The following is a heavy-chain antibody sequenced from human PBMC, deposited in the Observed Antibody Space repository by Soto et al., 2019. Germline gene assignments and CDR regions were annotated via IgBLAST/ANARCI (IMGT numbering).Heavy chain of an antibody. CDR3: SRVDPSAKSPHY. Sequence: VQVEESGGGLVLPGGSLRLSCAVSVVSEFIFSDQYIDWVRQAPGKGLEWVGRTRNRVNSFSTAYAASVQGRFTISRDDSKNTVYLQMNSLKTEDTAVYYCSRVDPSAKSPHYWGQGTLVTVSS. D-gene: IGHD2-15*01. J-gene: IGHJ4*02. V-gene: IGHV3-72*01. CDR1: VVSEFIFSDQY. CDR2: TRNRVNSFST.